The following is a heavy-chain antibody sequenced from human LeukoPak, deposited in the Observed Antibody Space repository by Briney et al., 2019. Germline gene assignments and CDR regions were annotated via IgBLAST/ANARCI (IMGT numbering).Heavy chain of an antibody. CDR3: ASMNQFDY. Sequence: PSETLSLTCAVYGGSFSGYYWSWIRQPPGKGLEWIGEINHSGSTNYNPSLKSRVTISVDTSKNQFSLKLSSVTAADTAVYYCASMNQFDYWGQGTLVTVSS. CDR2: INHSGST. V-gene: IGHV4-34*01. D-gene: IGHD1-14*01. CDR1: GGSFSGYY. J-gene: IGHJ4*02.